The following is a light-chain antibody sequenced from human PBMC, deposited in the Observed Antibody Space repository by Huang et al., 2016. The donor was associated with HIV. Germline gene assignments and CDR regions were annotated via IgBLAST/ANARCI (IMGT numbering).Light chain of an antibody. CDR2: AAY. Sequence: DIQMTQSPSSLSASVGDRVTITCRANQDISSYLDWYQQQPGTIPKLLIYAAYTLQSGVPSRFSGSGSGTDFSLTISSLQPEDVAVYYCQNYNSAPLTFGGGTKVEI. CDR1: QDISSY. CDR3: QNYNSAPLT. V-gene: IGKV1-27*01. J-gene: IGKJ4*01.